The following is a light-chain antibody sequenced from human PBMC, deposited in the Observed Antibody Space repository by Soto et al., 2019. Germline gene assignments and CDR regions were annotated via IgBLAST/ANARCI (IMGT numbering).Light chain of an antibody. J-gene: IGKJ4*01. CDR3: QQYDTSPLT. CDR1: QSVSSSY. V-gene: IGKV3-20*01. Sequence: DIVLTQSPVTLSLSPGERATLSCRASQSVSSSYLAWYQQKPGQAPRLLIYGPPNRATGIPDRFSGSGSATDFTLTISRLEPEDFAVYYCQQYDTSPLTFGGGTKVDIK. CDR2: GPP.